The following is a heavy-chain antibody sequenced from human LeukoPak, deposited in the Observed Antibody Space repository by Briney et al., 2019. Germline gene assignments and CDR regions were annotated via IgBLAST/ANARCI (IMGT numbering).Heavy chain of an antibody. V-gene: IGHV3-23*01. CDR2: ISGSGGST. Sequence: GGSLRLSCAASGFTFSSYAMSWVRQAPGKGLEWVSAISGSGGSTYYADSVKGRFTISRDNPKNTLYLQMNSLRAEDTAVYYCAKALIVATINWFDYWGQGTLVTVSS. J-gene: IGHJ4*02. D-gene: IGHD5-12*01. CDR1: GFTFSSYA. CDR3: AKALIVATINWFDY.